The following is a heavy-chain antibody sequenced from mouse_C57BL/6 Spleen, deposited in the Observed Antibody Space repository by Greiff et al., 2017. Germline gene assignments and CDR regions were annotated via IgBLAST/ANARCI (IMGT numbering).Heavy chain of an antibody. CDR2: INPNNGGT. D-gene: IGHD2-4*01. J-gene: IGHJ3*01. V-gene: IGHV1-26*01. CDR3: ARPIYDYDGAWFAY. CDR1: GYTFTDYY. Sequence: VQLQQSGPELVKPGASVKISCKASGYTFTDYYMNWVKQSHGKSLEWIGDINPNNGGTRYNQKFKGKATLTVDKSSSTAYMELRSLTSEDSAVYYCARPIYDYDGAWFAYWGQGTLVTVSA.